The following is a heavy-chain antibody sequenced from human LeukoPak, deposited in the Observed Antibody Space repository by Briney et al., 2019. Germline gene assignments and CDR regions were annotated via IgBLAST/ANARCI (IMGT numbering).Heavy chain of an antibody. CDR1: GYTFTGYY. Sequence: SVKVSCKASGYTFTGYYMHWVRQAPRQGLEWMGWINPNSGGTNYAQKFQGRVTMTRDTSISTAYMELSRLRSDDTAVYYCARDVWSGYWYFDYWGQGTLVTVSS. J-gene: IGHJ4*02. V-gene: IGHV1-2*02. CDR3: ARDVWSGYWYFDY. CDR2: INPNSGGT. D-gene: IGHD3-3*01.